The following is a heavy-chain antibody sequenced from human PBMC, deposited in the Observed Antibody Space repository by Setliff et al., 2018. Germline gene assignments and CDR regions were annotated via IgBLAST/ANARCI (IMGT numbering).Heavy chain of an antibody. CDR1: GFTFRNNW. CDR2: INEDGSDK. J-gene: IGHJ6*02. Sequence: PGGSLRLSCAASGFTFRNNWMTWVRQAPGKGLEWVANINEDGSDKNHVDSVKGRFTISRDNAKNSLYLQMNSLRAEDTAVYYCVVGSDYYYYYGMDVWGQGTTVTVSS. D-gene: IGHD3-10*01. CDR3: VVGSDYYYYYGMDV. V-gene: IGHV3-7*01.